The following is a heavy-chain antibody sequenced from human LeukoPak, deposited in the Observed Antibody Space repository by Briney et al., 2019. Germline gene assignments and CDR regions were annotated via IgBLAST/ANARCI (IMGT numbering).Heavy chain of an antibody. V-gene: IGHV1-69*04. CDR1: GGTFSSYA. J-gene: IGHJ4*02. Sequence: SVKVSCKASGGTFSSYAISWVRQAPGQGLEWMGRIIPILGIANYAQKFQGRVTITADKSTSTAYMELSSLRSEDTAVYYCAREFYYDSSGYFNWGQGILVTVSS. CDR2: IIPILGIA. CDR3: AREFYYDSSGYFN. D-gene: IGHD3-22*01.